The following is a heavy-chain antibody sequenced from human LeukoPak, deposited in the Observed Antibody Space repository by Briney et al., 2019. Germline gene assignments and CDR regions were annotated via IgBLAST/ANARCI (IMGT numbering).Heavy chain of an antibody. V-gene: IGHV3-30-3*01. CDR3: ARDLTLYSYGSSVDY. Sequence: GGSLRLSCAASGFTFSSYAMHWVRQAPGKGLEWVAVISYGGSNKYYADSVKGRFTISRDNSKNTLYLQMNSLRAEDTAVYYCARDLTLYSYGSSVDYWGQGTLVTVSS. CDR1: GFTFSSYA. J-gene: IGHJ4*02. D-gene: IGHD5-18*01. CDR2: ISYGGSNK.